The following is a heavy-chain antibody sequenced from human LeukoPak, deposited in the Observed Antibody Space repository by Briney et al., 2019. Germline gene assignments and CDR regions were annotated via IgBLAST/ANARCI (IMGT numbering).Heavy chain of an antibody. CDR2: INRHGNEV. J-gene: IGHJ4*02. CDR3: ARVGTWELQRVFDY. Sequence: GGSLRLSCAASGFIFSDYWMTWVRQVPGTGLEWVANINRHGNEVHYVDSVKGRFTISRDNAKNSLYLQLDSLGVEDTAVYYCARVGTWELQRVFDYWGQGTLVTVSS. CDR1: GFIFSDYW. V-gene: IGHV3-7*01. D-gene: IGHD1-1*01.